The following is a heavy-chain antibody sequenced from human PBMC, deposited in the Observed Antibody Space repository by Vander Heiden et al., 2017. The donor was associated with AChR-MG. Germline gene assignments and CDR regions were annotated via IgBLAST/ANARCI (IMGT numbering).Heavy chain of an antibody. CDR1: VGPISSYY. D-gene: IGHD3-10*01. J-gene: IGHJ6*02. CDR2: SYYSGST. V-gene: IGHV4-59*01. CDR3: ARDAFGDNYYYGMDV. Sequence: QLQLQESGPGLVKPSETLSLTCTVSVGPISSYYWGWIRQPPGKGLEWIGYSYYSGSTNYNPSLKSRVTISVDTSKNQFSLKLSSVTAADTAVYYCARDAFGDNYYYGMDVWGQGTTVTVSS.